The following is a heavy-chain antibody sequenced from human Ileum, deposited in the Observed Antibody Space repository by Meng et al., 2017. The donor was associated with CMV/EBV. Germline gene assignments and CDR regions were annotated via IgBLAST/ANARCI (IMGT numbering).Heavy chain of an antibody. Sequence: GGSLRLSCAASGFTVSSNYMSWVRQAPGKGLEWVSVIYSGGSTYYADSVKGRFTISRDNSKNTLYLQMNSLRAEDTAVYYCARGATVTTSFDYWGQGTLVTVSS. J-gene: IGHJ4*02. D-gene: IGHD4-17*01. CDR2: IYSGGST. V-gene: IGHV3-53*01. CDR3: ARGATVTTSFDY. CDR1: GFTVSSNY.